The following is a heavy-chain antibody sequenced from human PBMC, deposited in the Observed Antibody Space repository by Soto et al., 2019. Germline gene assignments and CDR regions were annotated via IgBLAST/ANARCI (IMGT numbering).Heavy chain of an antibody. CDR1: GGSISSDNYY. J-gene: IGHJ4*02. CDR2: IYYSGST. CDR3: ASTSYFDNSGSAY. V-gene: IGHV4-30-4*01. D-gene: IGHD3-22*01. Sequence: PSETPSLTCTVSGGSISSDNYYWSWIRQPPGKGLEWIGYIYYSGSTYYNPSLKSRVIISIDTSKNQFSLKLSSVTAADTAVYYCASTSYFDNSGSAYWGQGTLVTVSS.